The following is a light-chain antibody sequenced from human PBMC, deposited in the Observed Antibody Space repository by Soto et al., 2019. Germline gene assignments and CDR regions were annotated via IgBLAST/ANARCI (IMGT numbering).Light chain of an antibody. Sequence: EIVLTQSPATLYLSPGERATLSCRASQSVNSYLAWYQQKPGQAPRLLIYDASNRAPAIPNRFSGSGSGTDFTLTISSLEPEDFAVYYCQQRRDWPLTFGGGTKVDIK. CDR3: QQRRDWPLT. CDR1: QSVNSY. V-gene: IGKV3-11*01. J-gene: IGKJ4*01. CDR2: DAS.